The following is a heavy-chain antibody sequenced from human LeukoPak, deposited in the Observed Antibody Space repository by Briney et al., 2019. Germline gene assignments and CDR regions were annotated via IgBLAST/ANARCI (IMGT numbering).Heavy chain of an antibody. J-gene: IGHJ3*02. V-gene: IGHV4-39*01. D-gene: IGHD3-22*01. Sequence: PSETLSLTCTVSGGSISGSSYYWGWIRQPPGKGREWIGSIYYSGSTYYNPSLKSRVTISVDTSKNQFSLKLSSVTAADTAVYYCARHDTTMKGAFDIWGQGTMVTVSS. CDR2: IYYSGST. CDR3: ARHDTTMKGAFDI. CDR1: GGSISGSSYY.